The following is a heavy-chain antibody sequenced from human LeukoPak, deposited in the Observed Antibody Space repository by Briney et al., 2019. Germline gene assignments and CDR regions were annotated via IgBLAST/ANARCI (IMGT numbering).Heavy chain of an antibody. CDR1: GGSISIGSYH. D-gene: IGHD3-22*01. Sequence: SETLSLTCTVSGGSISIGSYHWGWIRQPPGKGLEWIGSLSDDGTTYYNPSLKSRVTISVDTSKNQFSLKLSSVTAADTAVYYCATGYDSSGYGYYYYYMDVWGQGTTVTVSS. CDR3: ATGYDSSGYGYYYYYMDV. J-gene: IGHJ6*02. CDR2: LSDDGTT. V-gene: IGHV4-39*07.